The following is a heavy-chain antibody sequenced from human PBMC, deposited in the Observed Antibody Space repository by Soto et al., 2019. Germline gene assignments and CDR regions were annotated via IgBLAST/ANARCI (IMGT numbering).Heavy chain of an antibody. J-gene: IGHJ5*02. D-gene: IGHD5-12*01. CDR2: INAGNGNT. CDR3: ARDPRRKYAVDIVATNWLDP. V-gene: IGHV1-3*01. Sequence: ASVKVSCKASGDTFTSYAMHWVRQAPGQRLEWMGWINAGNGNTKYSQKFQGRVTITRDTSASTAYMELSSLRSEDTAVYYCARDPRRKYAVDIVATNWLDPWGQGTLVTVSS. CDR1: GDTFTSYA.